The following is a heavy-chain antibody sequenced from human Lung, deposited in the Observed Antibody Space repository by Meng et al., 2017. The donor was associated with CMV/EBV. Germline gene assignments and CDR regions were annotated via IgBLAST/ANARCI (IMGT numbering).Heavy chain of an antibody. CDR1: GASISINTYF. J-gene: IGHJ6*02. CDR3: ARIFPSDYYKYDMDV. D-gene: IGHD3-3*01. Sequence: LXCTVSGASISINTYFWDWIRQPPGKGLEWIGSISYGGSTYYNSSLKSRVRISLDTSKSQLTLKLSSVTAADTAVYYCARIFPSDYYKYDMDVWGQGTTVTVSS. CDR2: ISYGGST. V-gene: IGHV4-39*06.